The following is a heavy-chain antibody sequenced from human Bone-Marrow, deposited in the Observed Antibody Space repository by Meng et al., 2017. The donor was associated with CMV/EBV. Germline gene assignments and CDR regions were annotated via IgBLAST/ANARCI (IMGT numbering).Heavy chain of an antibody. CDR2: IYSGGST. V-gene: IGHV3-53*01. CDR1: GFTVSSNY. Sequence: GESLKISCAASGFTVSSNYMSWVRQAPGKGLEWVSVIYSGGSTYYADSVKGRFTISRDNSKNTLYLQMNSLRAEDTAVYYCARAEERDYGMDVWGQGNTVTVSS. CDR3: ARAEERDYGMDV. J-gene: IGHJ6*02.